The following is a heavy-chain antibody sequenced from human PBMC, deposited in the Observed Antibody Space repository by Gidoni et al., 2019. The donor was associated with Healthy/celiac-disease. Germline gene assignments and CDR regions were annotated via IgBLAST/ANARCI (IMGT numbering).Heavy chain of an antibody. D-gene: IGHD6-19*01. V-gene: IGHV4-34*01. Sequence: QVQLQQWGTGLLKPSETLSLTCAVYGGSFSGYYWSWIRQPPGKGLEWIGEINHSGSTNYNPSLKGRVTISVDTSKNQFSLKLSSVTAADTAVYYCARGLYDSSGWYPAFDIWGQGTMVTVSS. CDR1: GGSFSGYY. CDR2: INHSGST. J-gene: IGHJ3*02. CDR3: ARGLYDSSGWYPAFDI.